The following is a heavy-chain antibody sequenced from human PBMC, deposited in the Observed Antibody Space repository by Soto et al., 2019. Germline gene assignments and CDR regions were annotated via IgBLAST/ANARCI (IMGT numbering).Heavy chain of an antibody. CDR1: GYTFTSYY. J-gene: IGHJ6*02. CDR3: ARVNCTNGVCYRLNRAPWTPSCYYYGMDV. Sequence: GASVKVSCKASGYTFTSYYMHWVRQAPGQGLEWMGIINPSGGSTSYAQKFQGRVTMTRDTSTSTVYMELSSLRSEDTAVYYCARVNCTNGVCYRLNRAPWTPSCYYYGMDVWGQGTTVTVSS. D-gene: IGHD2-8*01. CDR2: INPSGGST. V-gene: IGHV1-46*01.